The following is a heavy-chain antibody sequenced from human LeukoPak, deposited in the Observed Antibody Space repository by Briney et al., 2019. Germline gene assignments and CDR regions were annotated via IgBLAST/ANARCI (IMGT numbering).Heavy chain of an antibody. CDR1: GGTFSSYA. V-gene: IGHV1-69*05. CDR2: IIPIFGTA. Sequence: SVKVSCKASGGTFSSYAISWVRQAPGQGLEWMGGIIPIFGTANYAQKFQGRVTITTDESTSTAYMELSSLRSEDTAVYYCSSRNYYDSSGPLDYWGQGTLVTVSS. CDR3: SSRNYYDSSGPLDY. J-gene: IGHJ4*02. D-gene: IGHD3-22*01.